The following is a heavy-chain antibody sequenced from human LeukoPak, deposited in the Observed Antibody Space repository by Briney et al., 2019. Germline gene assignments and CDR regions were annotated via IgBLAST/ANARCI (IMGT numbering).Heavy chain of an antibody. J-gene: IGHJ4*02. V-gene: IGHV4-34*01. CDR1: GGSFSGYS. CDR2: INHSGST. CDR3: ASRPVEVPFIDY. D-gene: IGHD1-14*01. Sequence: SETLSLTCAVYGGSFSGYSWTWIRQPPGKGLEWIGEINHSGSTNYNPSLKSRVTISVDTDTSKNQFSLKLSSVTAADTAVYYCASRPVEVPFIDYWGQGTLVTVSS.